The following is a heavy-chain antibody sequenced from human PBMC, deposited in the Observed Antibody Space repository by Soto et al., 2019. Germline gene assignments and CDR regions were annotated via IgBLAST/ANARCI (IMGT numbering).Heavy chain of an antibody. CDR3: AKLGDTHWGSSYRSTHFYY. Sequence: DGQLLESGGGLVQPGGSLRLSCAASGFTFRKYAMNWVRQAPGKGLQWVSAISACGGTKYYADSVKGRFTFSRDKSKNALYLQMKCLRSQDTAVDYCAKLGDTHWGSSYRSTHFYYWGQGTRVAVSS. CDR1: GFTFRKYA. V-gene: IGHV3-23*01. CDR2: ISACGGTK. J-gene: IGHJ4*02. D-gene: IGHD3-16*02.